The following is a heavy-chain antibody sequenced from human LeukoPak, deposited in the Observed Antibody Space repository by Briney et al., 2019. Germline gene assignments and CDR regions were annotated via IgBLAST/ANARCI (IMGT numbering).Heavy chain of an antibody. D-gene: IGHD3-22*01. CDR2: INPNSGGT. CDR1: GYTFTGYY. CDR3: AADLKPYYYDSSGYGY. V-gene: IGHV1-2*06. Sequence: ASVKVSCKASGYTFTGYYMHWVRQAPGQGLEWMGRINPNSGGTNYAQKFQGRVTMTGDTSISTACMELSSLRSEDTAVYYCAADLKPYYYDSSGYGYWGQGTLVTVPS. J-gene: IGHJ4*02.